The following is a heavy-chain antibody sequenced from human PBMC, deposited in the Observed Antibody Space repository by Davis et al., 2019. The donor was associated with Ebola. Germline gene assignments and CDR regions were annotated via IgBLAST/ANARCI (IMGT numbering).Heavy chain of an antibody. D-gene: IGHD2/OR15-2a*01. CDR2: IFPMFGIA. Sequence: SVKVSCKASGCTFSSHAINWLRQAPGQGLEWMGDIFPMFGIANYAQKFQGRVTITADESTSTAYLELSSLRAEDTAVYYCAKEVLPHHPAFDPWGQGTLVTVSS. CDR1: GCTFSSHA. CDR3: AKEVLPHHPAFDP. V-gene: IGHV1-69*13. J-gene: IGHJ5*02.